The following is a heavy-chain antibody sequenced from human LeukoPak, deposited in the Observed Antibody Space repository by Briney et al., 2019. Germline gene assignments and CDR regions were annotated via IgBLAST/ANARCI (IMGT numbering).Heavy chain of an antibody. Sequence: ASVKVSCKATSRISWVRQAPGQGLEWMGWIGTYGGDTYYAQKFQGRITVTTDTSTSTVYMELRNLRSDDTAVYYCAKDVYWSELVGYFDYWGQGTLVTVSS. CDR2: IGTYGGDT. CDR1: TSR. CDR3: AKDVYWSELVGYFDY. D-gene: IGHD6-6*01. V-gene: IGHV1-18*01. J-gene: IGHJ4*02.